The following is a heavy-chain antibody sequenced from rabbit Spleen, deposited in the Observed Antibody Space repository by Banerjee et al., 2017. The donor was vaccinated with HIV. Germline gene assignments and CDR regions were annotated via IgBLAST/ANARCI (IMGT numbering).Heavy chain of an antibody. J-gene: IGHJ4*01. Sequence: QEQLVESGGGLVKPEGSLKLSCTASGFSFSDKAVMCWVRQAPGRGLEWIACINVVTGKAVYASWAKGRFTFSRTSSTTVTLQMTSLTDADTATYFCARDLVAVIGWNFNLWGQGTLVTVS. D-gene: IGHD1-1*01. CDR2: INVVTGKA. CDR3: ARDLVAVIGWNFNL. CDR1: GFSFSDKAV. V-gene: IGHV1S45*01.